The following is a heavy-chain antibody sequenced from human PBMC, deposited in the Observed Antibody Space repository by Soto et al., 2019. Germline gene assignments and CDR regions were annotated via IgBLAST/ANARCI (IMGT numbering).Heavy chain of an antibody. CDR2: ISSSSSYI. J-gene: IGHJ6*04. D-gene: IGHD4-17*01. V-gene: IGHV3-21*01. Sequence: PGGSLRLSSAASGFTFSSYSMNWGRQAPGKGLEWVSSISSSSSYIYCADSVKGRFTISRDNAKNSLYLQMNSLRAEDTAVYYCARVGDYVDYGRYYYYGMDVWGEGTTVTASS. CDR3: ARVGDYVDYGRYYYYGMDV. CDR1: GFTFSSYS.